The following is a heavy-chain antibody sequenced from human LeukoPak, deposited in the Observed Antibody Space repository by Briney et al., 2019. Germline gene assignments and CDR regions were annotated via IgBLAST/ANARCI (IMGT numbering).Heavy chain of an antibody. CDR2: MNPNSGNT. CDR3: ARSQEGIAGDFDY. Sequence: ASVKVSCKASGYTFTSYDINWVRQATGQGLEWMGWMNPNSGNTGYAQRFQGRVTMTRNTSISTAYMELSSLRSEDTAVYYCARSQEGIAGDFDYWGQGTLVTVSS. V-gene: IGHV1-8*01. CDR1: GYTFTSYD. D-gene: IGHD6-13*01. J-gene: IGHJ4*02.